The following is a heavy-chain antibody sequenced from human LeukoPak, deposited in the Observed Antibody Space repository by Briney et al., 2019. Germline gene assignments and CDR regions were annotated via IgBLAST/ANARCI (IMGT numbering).Heavy chain of an antibody. Sequence: GASLRLSCAGSGFTFSTSAMNWVRQVPGKGLEWVSSIDYDGSHIYYSASVKGRFSISRDNARDSVYLQMDSLRTEDTAVYYCARDPERYLRTGHYDYWGQGTLVIVSS. J-gene: IGHJ4*02. V-gene: IGHV3-21*01. CDR3: ARDPERYLRTGHYDY. CDR2: IDYDGSHI. CDR1: GFTFSTSA. D-gene: IGHD3-10*02.